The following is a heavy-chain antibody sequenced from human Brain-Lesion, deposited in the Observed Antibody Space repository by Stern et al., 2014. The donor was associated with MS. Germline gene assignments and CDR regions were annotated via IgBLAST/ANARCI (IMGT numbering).Heavy chain of an antibody. Sequence: EVQLVESGGGLVKRGGSLRLSCAASGFGLSPYSVSWVRQAPGKGLEWVSSISSTTTYIYYVDSVKGRFTISRDNAKNSVFLQMNGLGADDTAVYYCARGYGDAYYRGLYVWGQGTTVTVSS. CDR2: ISSTTTYI. J-gene: IGHJ6*02. V-gene: IGHV3-21*01. CDR3: ARGYGDAYYRGLYV. CDR1: GFGLSPYS. D-gene: IGHD4-17*01.